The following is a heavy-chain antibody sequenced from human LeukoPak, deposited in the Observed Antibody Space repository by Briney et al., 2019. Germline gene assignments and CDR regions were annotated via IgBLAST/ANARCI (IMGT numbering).Heavy chain of an antibody. Sequence: PSETLSLTCTVSGGSISSGSYYWSWIRQPAGKGLEWIGRIYTSGSTNYNPSLKSRVTISVDTSKNQFSLKLSSVTAADTAVYYCAREKRYYDILTGFPPYYYYYMDVWGKGTTVTVSS. CDR1: GGSISSGSYY. CDR2: IYTSGST. J-gene: IGHJ6*03. V-gene: IGHV4-61*02. D-gene: IGHD3-9*01. CDR3: AREKRYYDILTGFPPYYYYYMDV.